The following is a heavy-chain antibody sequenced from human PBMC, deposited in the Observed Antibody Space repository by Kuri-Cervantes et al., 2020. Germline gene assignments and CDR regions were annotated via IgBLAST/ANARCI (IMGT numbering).Heavy chain of an antibody. D-gene: IGHD2-2*01. CDR3: ARGLCSSTSCYMDV. CDR1: GGSFSGYY. Sequence: SQTLSLTCAVYGGSFSGYYWSWFRQPPGKGLEWIGEINHSGSTNYNPSLKSRVTISVDTSKNQFSLKLSSVTAADTAVYYCARGLCSSTSCYMDVWGKGTTVTVSS. V-gene: IGHV4-34*01. CDR2: INHSGST. J-gene: IGHJ6*03.